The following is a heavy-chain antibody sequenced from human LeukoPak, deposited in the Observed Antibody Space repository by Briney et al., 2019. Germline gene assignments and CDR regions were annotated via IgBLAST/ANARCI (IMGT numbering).Heavy chain of an antibody. V-gene: IGHV4-34*01. J-gene: IGHJ4*02. CDR3: ARVRGYSYGYLDY. Sequence: SETLSLTCAVYGGSFSGYYWSWIRQLPGKGLEWIGEINHSGSTNYNPSLKSRVTISVDTSKNQFSLKLSSVTAADTAVYYCARVRGYSYGYLDYWGQGTLVTVSS. CDR1: GGSFSGYY. CDR2: INHSGST. D-gene: IGHD5-18*01.